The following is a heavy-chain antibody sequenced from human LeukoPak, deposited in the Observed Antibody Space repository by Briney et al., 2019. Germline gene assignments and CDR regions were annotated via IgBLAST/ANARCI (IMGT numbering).Heavy chain of an antibody. Sequence: GGSLRLSCAASGFTFSGSAMHWVRQASGKGPEWLGRIRSKANSYATAYAASVKGRFTISRDDSKNTAYLQMNSLRAEDTAVYYCARSTLIAPRGAFDFWGQGTMVSVSS. CDR2: IRSKANSYAT. V-gene: IGHV3-73*01. CDR1: GFTFSGSA. CDR3: ARSTLIAPRGAFDF. D-gene: IGHD2-21*01. J-gene: IGHJ3*01.